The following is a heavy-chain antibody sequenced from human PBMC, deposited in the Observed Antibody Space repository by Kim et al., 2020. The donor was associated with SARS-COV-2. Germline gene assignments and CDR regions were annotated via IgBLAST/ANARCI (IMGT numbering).Heavy chain of an antibody. D-gene: IGHD2-21*01. CDR3: AIDPSCGGDVCYSNLDY. V-gene: IGHV3-23*01. J-gene: IGHJ4*02. CDR1: EFTFSSYA. Sequence: GGSLRLSCAASEFTFSSYAMSWVRQAPGKGLEWVSRISGSGGTTFYADSVKGRFTISRDNFKNTLYLQMNSLKVEDTAVYYCAIDPSCGGDVCYSNLDYGARGPLVTVSS. CDR2: ISGSGGTT.